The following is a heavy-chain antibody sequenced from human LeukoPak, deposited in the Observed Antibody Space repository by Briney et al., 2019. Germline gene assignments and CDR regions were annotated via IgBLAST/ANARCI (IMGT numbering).Heavy chain of an antibody. CDR2: IYYSGST. Sequence: SETLSLTCTVSGGSISSSSYYWGWIRQPPGKGLEWIGSIYYSGSTYYNPSLKSRVTISVDTSKSQFSLKLSSVTAADTAVYYCARHVYDYVWGSYPLYYYYGMDVWGQGTTVTVSS. J-gene: IGHJ6*02. D-gene: IGHD3-16*02. CDR1: GGSISSSSYY. CDR3: ARHVYDYVWGSYPLYYYYGMDV. V-gene: IGHV4-39*01.